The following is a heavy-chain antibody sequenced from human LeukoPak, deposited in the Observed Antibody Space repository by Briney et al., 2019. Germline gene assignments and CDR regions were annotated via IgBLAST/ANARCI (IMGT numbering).Heavy chain of an antibody. J-gene: IGHJ4*02. Sequence: ASVKVSCKASGYTFTSYGVTWVRQAPGQGLEWMGWISAYNGNTNYAQKLQGRGTMTTDTSTSTAYMELRSLRSDDTAVYYCATRTLYGGNGYFDYWGQGTLVTVSS. CDR3: ATRTLYGGNGYFDY. D-gene: IGHD4-23*01. V-gene: IGHV1-18*01. CDR2: ISAYNGNT. CDR1: GYTFTSYG.